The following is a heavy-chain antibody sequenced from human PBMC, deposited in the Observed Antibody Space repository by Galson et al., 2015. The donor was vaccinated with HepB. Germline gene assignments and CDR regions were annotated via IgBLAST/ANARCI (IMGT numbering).Heavy chain of an antibody. Sequence: QSGAEVKKPGESLKISCKGSGYTFTNYWIAWVRQMPVKGLEWMGIIYPGDSDIRYSPSFQGQVTMSADKSITTAYLQWSSLKASDTAMYYCARLFGHSKDYYYGMDVWGQGTTVTVSS. V-gene: IGHV5-51*03. CDR3: ARLFGHSKDYYYGMDV. J-gene: IGHJ6*02. CDR2: IYPGDSDI. D-gene: IGHD5-12*01. CDR1: GYTFTNYW.